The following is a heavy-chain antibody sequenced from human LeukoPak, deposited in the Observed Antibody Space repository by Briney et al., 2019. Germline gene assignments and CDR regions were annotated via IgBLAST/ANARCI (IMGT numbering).Heavy chain of an antibody. CDR2: IYTSGST. J-gene: IGHJ3*02. Sequence: SETLSLTCTVSGSISSYYWSWIRQPPGKGLEWIGYIYTSGSTNYNPSLKSRVTISVDTSKNQFSLDLSSVTAADTAVYYCARQKCTSTSCLTKNAFDIWGHGTMVTASS. D-gene: IGHD2-2*01. V-gene: IGHV4-4*09. CDR3: ARQKCTSTSCLTKNAFDI. CDR1: GSISSYY.